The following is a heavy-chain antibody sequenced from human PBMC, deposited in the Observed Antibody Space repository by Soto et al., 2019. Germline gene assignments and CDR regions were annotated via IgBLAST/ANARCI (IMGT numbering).Heavy chain of an antibody. Sequence: QVRLVESGGGVVQPGRSLRLSCTASGFSFSSYAMYWFRQPPGKGLEWVAVISHDGINKHYADSVKGRVTVSRDNSNHSLDLQQNSLRGENTYMYYCARDIYSSDYCVKLYEPWGQGNLVTVSS. D-gene: IGHD6-19*01. J-gene: IGHJ5*02. CDR1: GFSFSSYA. V-gene: IGHV3-30-3*01. CDR2: ISHDGINK. CDR3: ARDIYSSDYCVKLYEP.